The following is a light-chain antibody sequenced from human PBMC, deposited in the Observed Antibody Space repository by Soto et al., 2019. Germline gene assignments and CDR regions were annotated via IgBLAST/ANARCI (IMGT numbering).Light chain of an antibody. Sequence: EIVLTQSPATLSLSPGERATLSGRASQSVSSYLAWYQQKPGQAPRLLIYDASNRSTGNPARFSGSGSGTDIPLTIRRLETEDFAVYYWQQRSNWPTYTFGKGTRLEIK. CDR2: DAS. V-gene: IGKV3-11*01. CDR3: QQRSNWPTYT. J-gene: IGKJ2*01. CDR1: QSVSSY.